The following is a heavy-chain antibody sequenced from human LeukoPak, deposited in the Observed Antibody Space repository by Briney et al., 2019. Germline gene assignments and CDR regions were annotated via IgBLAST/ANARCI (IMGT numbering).Heavy chain of an antibody. Sequence: ASVKVSCKTSGQTFTIYTLHWVRQAPGQRLEWMGWINAADGNTKYSQKFQGRVTITRDTSASTACMELSSLRSEDTAVYYCARDQYYYGSGSYSSIDYWGQGTLVTVSS. V-gene: IGHV1-3*01. D-gene: IGHD3-10*01. J-gene: IGHJ4*02. CDR2: INAADGNT. CDR1: GQTFTIYT. CDR3: ARDQYYYGSGSYSSIDY.